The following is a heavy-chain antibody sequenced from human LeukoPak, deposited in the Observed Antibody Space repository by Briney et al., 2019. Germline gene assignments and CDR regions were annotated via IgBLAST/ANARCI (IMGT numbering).Heavy chain of an antibody. CDR3: AMSSKGIHLWHYYFDY. V-gene: IGHV1-69*13. CDR2: IIPIFGTA. D-gene: IGHD5-18*01. CDR1: GDTFSSYD. Sequence: ASVKLSCNASGDTFSSYDISWVRQAPGQGLEWMGGIIPIFGTANYAQKFQGRVTITADESTSTAYMELSSLRSEDTAVYYCAMSSKGIHLWHYYFDYWGQGTLVTVSS. J-gene: IGHJ4*02.